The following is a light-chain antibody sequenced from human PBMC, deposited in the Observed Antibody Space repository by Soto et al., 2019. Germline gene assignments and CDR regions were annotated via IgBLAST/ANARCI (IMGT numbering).Light chain of an antibody. CDR3: YSYAGTYTFV. CDR2: DVT. J-gene: IGLJ1*01. CDR1: ANDVGGHNY. Sequence: QSVLPQLRSVSGPPGQPATISCTGTANDVGGHNYVSWYQQHPGEAPKLLIYDVTERPSGVPDRFSGSKSGNTASLTISGLQTEDEADYYCYSYAGTYTFVFGTGTKVTVL. V-gene: IGLV2-11*01.